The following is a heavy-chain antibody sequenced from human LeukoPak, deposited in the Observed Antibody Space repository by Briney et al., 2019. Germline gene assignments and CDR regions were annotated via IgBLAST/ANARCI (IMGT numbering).Heavy chain of an antibody. J-gene: IGHJ6*04. CDR1: GFTFSSYA. D-gene: IGHD6-19*01. CDR2: ISYDGSNK. CDR3: ARVAVAADYYYGMDV. V-gene: IGHV3-30*04. Sequence: PGGSLRLYCAASGFTFSSYAMHWVRHAPGKRLEWVAVISYDGSNKYYADSVKGRFTISRDNSKNTLYLQMNSLRAEDTAVYYCARVAVAADYYYGMDVWGKGTTVTVSS.